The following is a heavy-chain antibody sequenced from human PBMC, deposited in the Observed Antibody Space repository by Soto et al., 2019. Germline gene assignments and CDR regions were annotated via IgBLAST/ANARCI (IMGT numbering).Heavy chain of an antibody. Sequence: QITLKESGPTLVKPTQTLTLACTFSGFSISTSGVAGGPISPPQAKALELLAPTSWAHDKRYSPSPKSRLTTAKVSCRGQVVVTMPNIDRVDTATFSGSHKEAGYSWLKYWGQGTLVTVSS. V-gene: IGHV2-5*02. CDR3: SHKEAGYSWLKY. J-gene: IGHJ4*02. D-gene: IGHD5-18*01. CDR2: TSWAHDK. CDR1: GFSISTSGVA.